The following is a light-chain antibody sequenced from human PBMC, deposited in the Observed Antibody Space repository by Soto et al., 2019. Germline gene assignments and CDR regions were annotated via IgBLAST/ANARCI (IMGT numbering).Light chain of an antibody. CDR2: KAS. Sequence: DIQMTQSPSTLSGSVGDRVTITCRASQTISSWLAWYQQKPGKAPKLLIYKASTLKSGVPSRFSGSGSGTEFTLTISSLQPDDFATYYCQHYNSHSEAFGQGTKVAIK. CDR3: QHYNSHSEA. V-gene: IGKV1-5*03. J-gene: IGKJ1*01. CDR1: QTISSW.